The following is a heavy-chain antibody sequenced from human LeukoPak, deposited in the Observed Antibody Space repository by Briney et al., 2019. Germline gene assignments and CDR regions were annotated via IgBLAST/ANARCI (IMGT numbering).Heavy chain of an antibody. D-gene: IGHD3-9*01. V-gene: IGHV4-39*01. CDR2: IYYSGST. CDR1: GGSISSSSYY. CDR3: ARTGTYYDILTPAGDYYGMDV. J-gene: IGHJ6*02. Sequence: SETLSLTCTVSGGSISSSSYYWGWIRQPPGKGLEWIGSIYYSGSTYYNPSLKSRVTISVDTSKNQFSLKLSSVTAADTAVYYCARTGTYYDILTPAGDYYGMDVWGQGTTVTVSS.